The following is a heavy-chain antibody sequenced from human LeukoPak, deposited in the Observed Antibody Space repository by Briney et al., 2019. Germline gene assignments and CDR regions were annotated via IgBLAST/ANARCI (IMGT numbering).Heavy chain of an antibody. V-gene: IGHV3-20*04. CDR2: SNWNGGST. D-gene: IGHD3-9*01. CDR1: GFTFDDHG. Sequence: PGGSLRVSCAAPGFTFDDHGMSLVRQAPGTSLKLVSGSNWNGGSTGYADSVKCRFTISRDNAKNSLYLQMNSLRAEDTVFFFKQKTAYDILTGSQGWFDPWGQGTLVTVSS. CDR3: QKTAYDILTGSQGWFDP. J-gene: IGHJ5*02.